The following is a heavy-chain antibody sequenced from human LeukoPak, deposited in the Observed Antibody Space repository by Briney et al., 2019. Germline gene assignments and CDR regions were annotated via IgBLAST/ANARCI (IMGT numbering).Heavy chain of an antibody. CDR3: AKDPFYYDSSGHPLFDY. D-gene: IGHD3-22*01. V-gene: IGHV3-23*01. Sequence: GGSLRLSCAASGFTFSNYKMHWVRQAPGKGLEWVSAISGSGGSTYYADSVKGRFTISRDNSKNTLYLQMNSLRAEDTAVYYCAKDPFYYDSSGHPLFDYWGQGTLVTVSS. J-gene: IGHJ4*02. CDR2: ISGSGGST. CDR1: GFTFSNYK.